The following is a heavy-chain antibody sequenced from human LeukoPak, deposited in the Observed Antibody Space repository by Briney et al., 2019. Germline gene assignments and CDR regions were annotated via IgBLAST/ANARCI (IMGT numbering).Heavy chain of an antibody. CDR3: AKEAKAPVAGTPVGDCIDY. V-gene: IGHV3-43*02. CDR1: GFTFDDYA. CDR2: ISGDGGST. D-gene: IGHD6-19*01. J-gene: IGHJ4*02. Sequence: PGGSLRLSCAASGFTFDDYAMHWVRQAPGKGPEWVSLISGDGGSTYYADSVKGRFTIPRDNSKNSLYLQMNSLRTEDTALYYCAKEAKAPVAGTPVGDCIDYWGQGTLVTVSS.